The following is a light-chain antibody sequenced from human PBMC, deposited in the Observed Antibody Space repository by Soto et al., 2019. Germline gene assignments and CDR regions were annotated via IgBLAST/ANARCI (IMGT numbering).Light chain of an antibody. CDR1: SSDVGGFNR. CDR2: EVS. CDR3: SLYTSSSTGYV. J-gene: IGLJ1*01. Sequence: QSVLTQPASVSGSPGQSITISCTGTSSDVGGFNRVSWYQQPPGTAPKLMIYEVSNRPSGVPDRFSGSKSGNTASLTISGLQAEDEADYYCSLYTSSSTGYVFGTGTKVTVL. V-gene: IGLV2-18*01.